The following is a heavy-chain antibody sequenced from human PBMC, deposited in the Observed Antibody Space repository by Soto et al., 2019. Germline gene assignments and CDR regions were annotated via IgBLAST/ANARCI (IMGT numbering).Heavy chain of an antibody. V-gene: IGHV4-59*01. CDR2: IYYSGST. D-gene: IGHD3-10*01. CDR3: ACRFRESYSYYGMDV. Sequence: SETLSRTCTVSGCSISSYYWSWIRQPPGKGLEWIGYIYYSGSTNYNPSLKSRVTISVDTSKNQFSLKLSPVTAADTAVYYCACRFRESYSYYGMDVWGPGTTVTVSS. CDR1: GCSISSYY. J-gene: IGHJ6*02.